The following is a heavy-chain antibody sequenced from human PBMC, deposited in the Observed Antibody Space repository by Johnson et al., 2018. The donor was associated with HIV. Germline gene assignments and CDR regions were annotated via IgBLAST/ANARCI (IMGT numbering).Heavy chain of an antibody. CDR3: ARERIGYSSSGDAFDL. J-gene: IGHJ3*01. CDR1: GFTFSSYG. D-gene: IGHD2-2*01. Sequence: QVQLVESGGGVVQPGRSLRLSCAASGFTFSSYGMHWVRQAPGKGLEWVAVIWYDGSNKYYADSVKGRFTISRDNSKNTLYLQMNSLRAEDTAVYYCARERIGYSSSGDAFDLWGQETVVTVAS. CDR2: IWYDGSNK. V-gene: IGHV3-33*01.